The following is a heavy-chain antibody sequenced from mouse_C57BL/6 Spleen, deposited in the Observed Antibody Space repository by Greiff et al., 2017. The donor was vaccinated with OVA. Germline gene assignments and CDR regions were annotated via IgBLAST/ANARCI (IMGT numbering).Heavy chain of an antibody. CDR2: INPSNGGT. Sequence: QVQLQQPGTELVKPGASVKLSCKASGYTFTSYWMHWVKQRPGQGLEWIGNINPSNGGTNYNEKFKSKATLTVDKSSSTAYMQLSSLPSEGSAVYDCASRGGDGSSSAWFAYWGQGTLVTVSA. CDR3: ASRGGDGSSSAWFAY. J-gene: IGHJ3*01. CDR1: GYTFTSYW. V-gene: IGHV1-53*01. D-gene: IGHD1-1*01.